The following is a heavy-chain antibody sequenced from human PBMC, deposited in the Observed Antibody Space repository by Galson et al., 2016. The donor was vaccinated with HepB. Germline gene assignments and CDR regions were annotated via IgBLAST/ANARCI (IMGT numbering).Heavy chain of an antibody. J-gene: IGHJ1*01. CDR3: ARGLGDMAYFQH. V-gene: IGHV3-53*01. Sequence: SLRLSCAASGFSVSGDYMGWVRQAPGKALEWVSLINSVGNTYYADSVRGRFTIYRDNSKNTLYLQMNSLRVDDTAVYHCARGLGDMAYFQHWGRGTLVTVSS. CDR2: INSVGNT. D-gene: IGHD5-24*01. CDR1: GFSVSGDY.